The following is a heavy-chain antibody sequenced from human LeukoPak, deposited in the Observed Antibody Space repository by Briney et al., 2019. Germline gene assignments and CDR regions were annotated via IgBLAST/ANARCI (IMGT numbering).Heavy chain of an antibody. D-gene: IGHD5-24*01. CDR2: IIPIFGTA. CDR3: ARVGMATIFGFGAFDI. V-gene: IGHV1-69*13. CDR1: GGTFSSYA. Sequence: SVKVSCKASGGTFSSYAISWVRQAPGQGLEWMGGIIPIFGTANYAQKFQGRVTITADESTSTAYMELSSLRSEDTAAYYCARVGMATIFGFGAFDIWGQGTMVTVSS. J-gene: IGHJ3*02.